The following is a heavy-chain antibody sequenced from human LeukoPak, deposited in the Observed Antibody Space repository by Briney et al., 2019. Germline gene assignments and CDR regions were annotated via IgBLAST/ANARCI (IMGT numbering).Heavy chain of an antibody. CDR3: AKAVAATYYYGMDV. J-gene: IGHJ6*02. CDR1: GFTFSSYA. V-gene: IGHV3-9*01. CDR2: ISWNSGSI. D-gene: IGHD6-19*01. Sequence: GGSLRLSCAASGFTFSSYAMSWVRQAPGKGLEWVSGISWNSGSIGYADSVKGRFTISRDNAKNSLYLQMNSLRAEDTALYYCAKAVAATYYYGMDVWGQGTTVTVSS.